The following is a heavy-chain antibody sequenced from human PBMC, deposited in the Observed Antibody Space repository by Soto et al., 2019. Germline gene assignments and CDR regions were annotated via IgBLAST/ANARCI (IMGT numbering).Heavy chain of an antibody. V-gene: IGHV3-30*18. CDR2: ISYDGSNK. CDR1: GFIFSSYG. Sequence: LRLSCAASGFIFSSYGMHWVRQAPGKGLEWVAVISYDGSNKYYADSVKGRFTISRDNSKNTLYLQMNSLRAEDTAVYYCAKWGGGGSDYWGQGSLVTVSA. J-gene: IGHJ4*02. D-gene: IGHD1-26*01. CDR3: AKWGGGGSDY.